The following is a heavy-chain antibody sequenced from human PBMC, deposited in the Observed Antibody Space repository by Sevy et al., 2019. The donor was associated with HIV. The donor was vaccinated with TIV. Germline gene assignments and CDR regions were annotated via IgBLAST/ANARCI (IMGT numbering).Heavy chain of an antibody. CDR2: IYYSGST. Sequence: SETLSLTCTVSGGSISSGGYYWSWIRQHPGKGLEWIGYIYYSGSTYYNPSLKSAITISVDTSKNHFSLKLSSVTAADTAVYYCAGVSWVDSGYDIDYWGQGTLVTVSS. CDR1: GGSISSGGYY. V-gene: IGHV4-31*01. J-gene: IGHJ4*02. CDR3: AGVSWVDSGYDIDY. D-gene: IGHD5-12*01.